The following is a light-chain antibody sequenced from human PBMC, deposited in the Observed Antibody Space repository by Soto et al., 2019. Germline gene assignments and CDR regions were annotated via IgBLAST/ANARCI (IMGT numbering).Light chain of an antibody. CDR2: AAS. CDR1: QGISSY. J-gene: IGKJ1*01. CDR3: QQYNSYSP. V-gene: IGKV1-9*01. Sequence: DIQLTQSPSFLSASVGDRVTITRRASQGISSYLAWYQQKPGKAPKLLIYAASTLQSGVPSRFSGSGSGTEFTLTISSLQPEDFATYYCQQYNSYSPFGQGTKVEIK.